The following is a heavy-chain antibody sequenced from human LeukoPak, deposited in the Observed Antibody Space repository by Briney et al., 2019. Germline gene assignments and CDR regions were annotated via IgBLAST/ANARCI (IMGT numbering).Heavy chain of an antibody. V-gene: IGHV1-2*02. CDR2: INPNSGGT. J-gene: IGHJ4*02. D-gene: IGHD1-26*01. CDR1: GGTFSSYA. Sequence: ASVKVSCKASGGTFSSYAISWVRQAPGQGLEWMGWINPNSGGTNYAQKFQGRVTMTRDTSISTAYMGLSRLKSDDTAVYYCARDLSGSYTEFDYWGQGTLVTVSS. CDR3: ARDLSGSYTEFDY.